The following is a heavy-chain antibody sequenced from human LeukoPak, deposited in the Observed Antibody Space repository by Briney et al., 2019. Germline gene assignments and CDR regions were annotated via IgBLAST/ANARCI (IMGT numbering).Heavy chain of an antibody. J-gene: IGHJ4*02. CDR1: GFTFGSYG. V-gene: IGHV3-23*01. D-gene: IGHD4-23*01. Sequence: PGGTLRLSCVASGFTFGSYGMNWVRQAPGEGLEWVSALSHSGSSTYYADSVKGRLTISRDNTKNTVYLQMNSLRAEDTAVYYCARGYGGNPSYWGQGTLVTVSS. CDR2: LSHSGSST. CDR3: ARGYGGNPSY.